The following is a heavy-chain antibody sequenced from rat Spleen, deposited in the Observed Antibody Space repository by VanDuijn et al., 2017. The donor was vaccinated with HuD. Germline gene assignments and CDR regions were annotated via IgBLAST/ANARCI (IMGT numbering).Heavy chain of an antibody. CDR3: TVLTIAAY. Sequence: EVQLVESGGGLVQPGRSLKLSCVASGITFNNFWMSWIRQAPGKGLEWVASISNTGGSIYYPDSVKGRFTISRDIAKSTLFLQMDNLKTEDTALYYCTVLTIAAYWGQGVMVTVSS. V-gene: IGHV5-31*01. J-gene: IGHJ2*01. CDR1: GITFNNFW. D-gene: IGHD1-2*01. CDR2: ISNTGGSI.